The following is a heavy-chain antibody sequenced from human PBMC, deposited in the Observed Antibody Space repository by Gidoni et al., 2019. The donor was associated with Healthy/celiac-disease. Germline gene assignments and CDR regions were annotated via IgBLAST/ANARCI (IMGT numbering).Heavy chain of an antibody. V-gene: IGHV3-23*01. CDR1: GFTFSSYA. CDR3: AKEDGYSSGYLVAFDY. D-gene: IGHD3-22*01. CDR2: ISGSGGST. J-gene: IGHJ4*02. Sequence: EVQLLESGGGLVQPGGSLRLSCSASGFTFSSYAMSWVRQAPGKGLEWGSAISGSGGSTYYADSVKGRFTISRDNSKNTLYLQMNSLRAEDTAVYYCAKEDGYSSGYLVAFDYWGQGTLVTVSS.